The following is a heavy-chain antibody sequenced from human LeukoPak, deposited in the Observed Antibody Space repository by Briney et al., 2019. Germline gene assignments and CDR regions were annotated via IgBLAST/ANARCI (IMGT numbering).Heavy chain of an antibody. CDR1: GGTFSSYA. Sequence: ASVKVSCKASGGTFSSYAISWVRRAPGQGLEWMGGIIPIFGTANYAQKFQGRVTITADKSTSTAYMELSSLRSEDTAVYYCARDEHYYDSSGYYYGNAFDIWGQGTMVTVSS. CDR3: ARDEHYYDSSGYYYGNAFDI. J-gene: IGHJ3*02. D-gene: IGHD3-22*01. CDR2: IIPIFGTA. V-gene: IGHV1-69*06.